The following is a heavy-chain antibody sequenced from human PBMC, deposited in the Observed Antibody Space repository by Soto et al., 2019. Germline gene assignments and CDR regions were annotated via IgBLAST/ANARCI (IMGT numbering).Heavy chain of an antibody. V-gene: IGHV3-30*18. CDR3: EKVARFLPY. CDR1: GVTFSSHG. J-gene: IGHJ4*02. CDR2: ISSDGSKE. Sequence: QVQLVESGGGVVQPGRSLRLSCAASGVTFSSHGMHWARQAPGKGLEWVALISSDGSKEYYADSVKGRFTISRDNSKNPLYLKMTGLRAEDPAMYYFEKVARFLPYGGQEPLVPVSS. D-gene: IGHD2-21*01.